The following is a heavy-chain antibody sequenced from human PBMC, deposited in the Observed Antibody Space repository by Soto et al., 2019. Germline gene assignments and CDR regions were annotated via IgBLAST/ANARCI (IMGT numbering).Heavy chain of an antibody. CDR1: GFSFTGYY. CDR3: AKDLTRQLAYWLDP. D-gene: IGHD6-6*01. J-gene: IGHJ5*02. Sequence: ASVKVSCKASGFSFTGYYIHWLRQAPGQGLEWMGWINAHSGGTEYAQKFQGRVTLTRDTSIATAYLTLTSLTSDDTALYYFAKDLTRQLAYWLDPWGQGTQVTVSS. CDR2: INAHSGGT. V-gene: IGHV1-2*02.